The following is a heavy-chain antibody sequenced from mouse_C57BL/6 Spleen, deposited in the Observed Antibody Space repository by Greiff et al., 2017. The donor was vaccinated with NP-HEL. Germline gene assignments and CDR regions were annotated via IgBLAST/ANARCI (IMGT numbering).Heavy chain of an antibody. V-gene: IGHV1-61*01. Sequence: QVQLQQPGAELVRPGSSVKLSCKASGYTFTSYWMDWVKQRPGQGLEWIGNIYPSDSETHYNQKFKDKATLTVDKSSSTAYMQLSSLTSEDSAVYYCASPGYGVGWFAYWGQGTLVTVSA. CDR1: GYTFTSYW. CDR3: ASPGYGVGWFAY. D-gene: IGHD2-2*01. CDR2: IYPSDSET. J-gene: IGHJ3*01.